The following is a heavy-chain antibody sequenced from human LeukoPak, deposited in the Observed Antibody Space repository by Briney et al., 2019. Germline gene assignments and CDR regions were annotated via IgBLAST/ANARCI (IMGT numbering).Heavy chain of an antibody. CDR3: AHRPPYYDSSGYYLY. CDR1: GFSLSTSGVG. CDR2: IYWNDDK. V-gene: IGHV2-5*01. D-gene: IGHD3-22*01. J-gene: IGHJ4*02. Sequence: SGPTLVNPTQTLTLTCTFSGFSLSTSGVGVGWVRQPPGKSLEWLALIYWNDDKRYCPSLKSRLTITKDTSKNQVVLTMTNMDPVDTATYYCAHRPPYYDSSGYYLYWGQGTLVTVSS.